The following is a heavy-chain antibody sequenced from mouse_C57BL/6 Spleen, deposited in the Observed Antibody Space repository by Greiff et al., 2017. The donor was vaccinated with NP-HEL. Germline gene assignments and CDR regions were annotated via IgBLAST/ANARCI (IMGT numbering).Heavy chain of an antibody. CDR1: GYTFTDYN. D-gene: IGHD2-4*01. V-gene: IGHV1-18*01. CDR2: INPNNGGT. J-gene: IGHJ4*01. Sequence: EVQLQQSGPELVKPGASVKIPCKASGYTFTDYNMDWVKQSHGKSLEWIGDINPNNGGTIYNQKFKGKATLTVDKSSSTAYMALRSLTSEDTAVYYCARYGLRQGYYYAMDYWGQGTSVTVSS. CDR3: ARYGLRQGYYYAMDY.